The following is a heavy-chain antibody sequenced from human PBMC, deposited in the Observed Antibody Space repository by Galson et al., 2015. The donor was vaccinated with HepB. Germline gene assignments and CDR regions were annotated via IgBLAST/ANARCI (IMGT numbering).Heavy chain of an antibody. D-gene: IGHD3-10*01. V-gene: IGHV3-48*04. CDR1: GFTFSSSS. CDR3: VSAWLGDYTGYHYYGMDV. Sequence: SLRLSCAASGFTFSSSSMNWVRQAPGKGLEWVSHISSSSSTMYYADSVRGRFTISRDNAKNSLSLQMNSLRAEDTAVYYCVSAWLGDYTGYHYYGMDVWGQGTTVTVSS. J-gene: IGHJ6*02. CDR2: ISSSSSTM.